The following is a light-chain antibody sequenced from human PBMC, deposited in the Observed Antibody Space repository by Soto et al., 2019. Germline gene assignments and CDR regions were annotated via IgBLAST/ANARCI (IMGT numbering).Light chain of an antibody. J-gene: IGKJ1*01. V-gene: IGKV3-20*01. CDR2: GAS. Sequence: EIVLTQSPGTLSLSPGEGATLSCRARQSVSSNFLAWYQQKPGQSPRLLIYGASNRATGIPDRFSGSGSGTDFTLTISRLEPEDFAVYYCQQYGSSPRTFGQGTKV. CDR1: QSVSSNF. CDR3: QQYGSSPRT.